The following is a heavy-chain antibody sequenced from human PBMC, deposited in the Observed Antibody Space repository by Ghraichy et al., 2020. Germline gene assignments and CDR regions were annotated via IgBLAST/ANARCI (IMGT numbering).Heavy chain of an antibody. V-gene: IGHV3-64*01. CDR1: GFTFSSYA. CDR3: ARESAAGEIDY. Sequence: GSLRLSCAASGFTFSSYAMHWVRQAPGKGLEYVSAISSNGGSTYYANSVKGRFTISRDNSKNTLYLQMGSLRAEDMAVYYCARESAAGEIDYWGQGTLVTVSS. CDR2: ISSNGGST. D-gene: IGHD6-13*01. J-gene: IGHJ4*02.